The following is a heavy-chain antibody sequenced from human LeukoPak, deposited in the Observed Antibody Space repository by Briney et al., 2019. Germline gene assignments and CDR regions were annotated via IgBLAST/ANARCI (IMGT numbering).Heavy chain of an antibody. CDR2: ISSSSSYI. Sequence: PGGSLRLSCAASGFTFSSYSMNWVRQAPGKGLEWVSSISSSSSYIYYADSVKGRFTISRDNAKNSLYLQMNSLRAEDTAVYYCARDGQRVQQLVFEDYYYYMDVWGKGTTVTVSS. D-gene: IGHD6-13*01. V-gene: IGHV3-21*01. J-gene: IGHJ6*03. CDR3: ARDGQRVQQLVFEDYYYYMDV. CDR1: GFTFSSYS.